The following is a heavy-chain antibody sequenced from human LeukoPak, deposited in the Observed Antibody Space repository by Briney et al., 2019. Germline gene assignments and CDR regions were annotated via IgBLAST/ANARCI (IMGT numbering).Heavy chain of an antibody. CDR1: GLTFGSYA. CDR2: YDASCDST. Sequence: PGGSLRLSCAASGLTFGSYAMTWIRQAPGKGLEWVSSYDASCDSTYHPDSEKARFTISRDNSKTTFYLQKNTLRADDTAVYYCAKGWGSGWYGWFAPWGQGTLVTVSS. CDR3: AKGWGSGWYGWFAP. J-gene: IGHJ5*02. D-gene: IGHD6-19*01. V-gene: IGHV3-23*01.